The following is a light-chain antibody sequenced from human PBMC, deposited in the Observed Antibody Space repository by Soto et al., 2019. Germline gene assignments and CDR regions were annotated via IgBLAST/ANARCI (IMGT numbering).Light chain of an antibody. J-gene: IGKJ1*01. CDR3: PHYGSSLWT. Sequence: EIVLTQSPGTLSLSPGERATLSCRASESVRGSNLVWYQQKPGQAPRLLIYGVSNRATGTPDRFSGSGSGTDFSLTISRLEPEDFAVSYCPHYGSSLWTFRQGTKV. CDR2: GVS. V-gene: IGKV3-20*01. CDR1: ESVRGSN.